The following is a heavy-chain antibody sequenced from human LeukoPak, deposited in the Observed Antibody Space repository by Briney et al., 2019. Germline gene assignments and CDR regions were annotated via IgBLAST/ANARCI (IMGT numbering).Heavy chain of an antibody. J-gene: IGHJ6*03. CDR1: GGSFSGYY. Sequence: SETLSLTCAVYGGSFSGYYWSWIRQPPGKGLEWIGEITHSGSTNYNPSLKSRVTISVDTSKNQFSLKLSSVTAADTAVYYCARVRAVAGTGLNYYYYYYMDVWGKGTTVTVSS. D-gene: IGHD6-19*01. CDR3: ARVRAVAGTGLNYYYYYYMDV. V-gene: IGHV4-34*01. CDR2: ITHSGST.